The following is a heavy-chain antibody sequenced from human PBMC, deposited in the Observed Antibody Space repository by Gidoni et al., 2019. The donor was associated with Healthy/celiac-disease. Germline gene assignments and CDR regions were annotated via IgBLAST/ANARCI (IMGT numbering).Heavy chain of an antibody. Sequence: QVQLQESGPGLVKPSQTLSLTCTFSVGSIRSGGYYWSWIRQHPGKGLEWIGYIYYSGSTYYNPSLKRRVTISVDTSKNQFSLKLSSVTAADTAVYYCARGGYYYDSSGYYYLDYWGQGTLVTVSS. CDR2: IYYSGST. J-gene: IGHJ4*02. V-gene: IGHV4-31*03. CDR3: ARGGYYYDSSGYYYLDY. D-gene: IGHD3-22*01. CDR1: VGSIRSGGYY.